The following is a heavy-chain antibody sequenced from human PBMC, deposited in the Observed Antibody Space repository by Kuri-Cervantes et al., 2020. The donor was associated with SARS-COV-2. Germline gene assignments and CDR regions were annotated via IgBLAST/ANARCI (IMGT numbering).Heavy chain of an antibody. D-gene: IGHD6-6*01. CDR3: ARDFKLRVEYSSSSQYFYYMDV. Sequence: GGSLRLSCAASGFTFSSYWMSWVRQAPGKGLEWVANIKQDGSEKYYVDSVKGRFTISRDNAKNSLSLQMNSLRAEDTAVYYCARDFKLRVEYSSSSQYFYYMDVWGKGTTVTVSS. CDR2: IKQDGSEK. CDR1: GFTFSSYW. V-gene: IGHV3-7*01. J-gene: IGHJ6*03.